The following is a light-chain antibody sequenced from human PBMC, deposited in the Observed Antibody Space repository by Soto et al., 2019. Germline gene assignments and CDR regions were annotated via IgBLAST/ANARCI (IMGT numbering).Light chain of an antibody. J-gene: IGLJ1*01. V-gene: IGLV2-14*03. CDR1: SSDVDAYNS. CDR2: DVS. CDR3: SSYTSSNTYYV. Sequence: QSVLTQPASVSGSPGQSITISCTGTSSDVDAYNSVSWYQQHPGKAPKLMIYDVSNRPSGISNRFSGSKSGNTASLTISGLQAEDEADYYCSSYTSSNTYYVFGTGTKLTVL.